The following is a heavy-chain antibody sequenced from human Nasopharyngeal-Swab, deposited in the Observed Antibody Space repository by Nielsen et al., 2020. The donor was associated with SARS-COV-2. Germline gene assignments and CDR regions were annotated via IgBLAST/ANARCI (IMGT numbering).Heavy chain of an antibody. CDR2: IYYSGST. Sequence: SETLSLTCTVSGGSVSSGSYYWSWIRQPPGKGLEWIGYIYYSGSTYYNPSLKSRVTISVDTSKNQFSLKLSSVTAADTAVYYCAREAPYCSGGSCYHYYRDVWGKGTTVTVSS. J-gene: IGHJ6*03. V-gene: IGHV4-61*01. CDR3: AREAPYCSGGSCYHYYRDV. D-gene: IGHD2-15*01. CDR1: GGSVSSGSYY.